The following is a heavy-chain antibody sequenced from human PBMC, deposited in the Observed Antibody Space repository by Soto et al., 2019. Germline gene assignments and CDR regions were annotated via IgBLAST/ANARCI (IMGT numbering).Heavy chain of an antibody. CDR1: GYTFTSYG. J-gene: IGHJ4*02. D-gene: IGHD3-10*01. CDR3: ARDTSRGGYDY. V-gene: IGHV1-18*01. Sequence: QVQLVQSGAEVKKPGASVKVSCKASGYTFTSYGISWVRQAPGQGLEWMGWINVYNGNTNYAQKLQGRVTMTTDTSTSTAYLDLRSLISDDTAVYFFARDTSRGGYDYWGQGTLVTVSS. CDR2: INVYNGNT.